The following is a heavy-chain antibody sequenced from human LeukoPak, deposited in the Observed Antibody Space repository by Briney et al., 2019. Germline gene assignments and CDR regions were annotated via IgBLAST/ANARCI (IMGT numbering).Heavy chain of an antibody. D-gene: IGHD5-24*01. J-gene: IGHJ4*02. Sequence: PGGSLRLSCAVSGFTFSTYGMHWVRQAPGKGLEWVAVIWYDGSNEFYSDSVKGRFTISRHNSKNTLYLQMNSLRAEDTAVYYCARDSVRDGYNSDYFDFWGQGAQVTVSS. CDR2: IWYDGSNE. CDR3: ARDSVRDGYNSDYFDF. CDR1: GFTFSTYG. V-gene: IGHV3-33*01.